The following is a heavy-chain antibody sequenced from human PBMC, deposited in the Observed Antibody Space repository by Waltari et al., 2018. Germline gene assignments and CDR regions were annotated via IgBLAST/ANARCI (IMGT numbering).Heavy chain of an antibody. CDR2: FDPEDGET. CDR3: ATYIWWDTMIVGPGWFDP. V-gene: IGHV1-24*01. Sequence: QVQLVQSGAEVKKPGASVKVSCKVSGYTLTELSMHWVRQAPGKGLEWMGGFDPEDGETIYAQKFQGRVTMTEDTSTDPAYMELSSLRSEDTAVYYCATYIWWDTMIVGPGWFDPWGQGTLVTVSS. D-gene: IGHD3-22*01. CDR1: GYTLTELS. J-gene: IGHJ5*02.